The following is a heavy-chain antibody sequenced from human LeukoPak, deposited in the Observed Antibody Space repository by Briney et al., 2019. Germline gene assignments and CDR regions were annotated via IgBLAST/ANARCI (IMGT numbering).Heavy chain of an antibody. CDR2: IWYDGSNK. CDR1: GLTFSNAW. V-gene: IGHV3-33*08. CDR3: ARGKVLYAAFDY. D-gene: IGHD2-2*02. J-gene: IGHJ4*02. Sequence: GGSLRLSCAASGLTFSNAWMSWVRQAPGKGLEWVAVIWYDGSNKNYADSVKGRFTISRDNSKNTLYLQMNSLRAEDTAVYYCARGKVLYAAFDYWGQGTLVTVSS.